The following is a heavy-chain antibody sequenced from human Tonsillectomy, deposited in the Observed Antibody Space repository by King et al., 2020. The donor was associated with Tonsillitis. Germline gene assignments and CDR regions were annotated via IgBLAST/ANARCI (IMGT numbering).Heavy chain of an antibody. V-gene: IGHV3-21*01. CDR2: ISGGTSYI. Sequence: VQLVESGGGLVTPGGSLTLSCAASGFTFSRYNMNWVRQAPGQGLEWVSVISGGTSYIEYADSVKGRFTISSDNSKNSLYLHMNSLTVEDTAVYYCARDPAYYNLSTGYYESWFFDLWGRGTLVTVSS. CDR1: GFTFSRYN. J-gene: IGHJ2*01. CDR3: ARDPAYYNLSTGYYESWFFDL. D-gene: IGHD3-9*01.